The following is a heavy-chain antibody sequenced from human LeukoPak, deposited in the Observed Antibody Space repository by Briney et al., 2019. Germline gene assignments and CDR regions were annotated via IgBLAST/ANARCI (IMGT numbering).Heavy chain of an antibody. CDR2: ISSSCSTI. D-gene: IGHD7-27*01. Sequence: GRSLRLSCAASGFTFSSYEMNWVRQAPGKGVEWVSYISSSCSTIYYADSVKGRSTISRDNAKNSLYLQVHSLRAEDTAVYYCARVGWGLFDYWGQGTLVTVSS. V-gene: IGHV3-48*03. CDR3: ARVGWGLFDY. J-gene: IGHJ4*02. CDR1: GFTFSSYE.